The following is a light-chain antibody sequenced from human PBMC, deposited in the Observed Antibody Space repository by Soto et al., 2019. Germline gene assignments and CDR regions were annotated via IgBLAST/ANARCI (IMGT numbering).Light chain of an antibody. CDR2: EIN. CDR3: SSFAGSTNFPYV. Sequence: QSALTQPPSASGSPGQSVTISCTGTSSDVGAYDYVSWYQQHPGKAPKLMIYEINKRPSGVPDRFSGSKSGNTASLTVSGLQAEDEADYYCSSFAGSTNFPYVFGTGTNLTVL. CDR1: SSDVGAYDY. V-gene: IGLV2-8*01. J-gene: IGLJ1*01.